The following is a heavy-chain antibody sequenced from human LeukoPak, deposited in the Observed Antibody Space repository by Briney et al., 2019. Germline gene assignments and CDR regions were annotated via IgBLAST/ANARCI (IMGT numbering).Heavy chain of an antibody. CDR3: ARETMVRGVLYGMDV. CDR2: TYYTANT. V-gene: IGHV4-39*07. D-gene: IGHD3-10*01. Sequence: SETLSLTCSVSGDSISSSTYYWGWIRQPPGKGLEWIGSTYYTANTYYNPSLKSRVIISVDTSKNQFSLKLSSVTAADTAVYYCARETMVRGVLYGMDVWGQGTTVTVSS. J-gene: IGHJ6*02. CDR1: GDSISSSTYY.